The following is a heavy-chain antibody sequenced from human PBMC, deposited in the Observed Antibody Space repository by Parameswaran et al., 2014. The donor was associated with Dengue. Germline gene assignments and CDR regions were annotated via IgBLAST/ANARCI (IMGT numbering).Heavy chain of an antibody. V-gene: IGHV3-15*01. CDR2: IKSKTDGGTT. J-gene: IGHJ4*02. D-gene: IGHD6-13*01. CDR3: VTLTRYSDSWYFY. Sequence: WIRQPPGKGLEWVGRIKSKTDGGTTDYAVPVKGRFTISRDDSKNRLYLQMNSLKTEDTAVYYCVTLTRYSDSWYFYWGQGTLVTVSS.